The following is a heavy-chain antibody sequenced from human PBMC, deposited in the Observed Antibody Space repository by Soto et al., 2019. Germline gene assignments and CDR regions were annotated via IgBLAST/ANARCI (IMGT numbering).Heavy chain of an antibody. CDR1: GYTFSNFW. CDR3: ARSPRSSPYFDY. Sequence: GESLKISCQCSGYTFSNFWIAWVRQLPGKSLEYMGIIYPGDSETRYSPSFHGKATISADRSIGTAYLQWSSLEASDSAFYFCARSPRSSPYFDYWGQGALVTVSS. CDR2: IYPGDSET. J-gene: IGHJ4*02. V-gene: IGHV5-51*01. D-gene: IGHD6-13*01.